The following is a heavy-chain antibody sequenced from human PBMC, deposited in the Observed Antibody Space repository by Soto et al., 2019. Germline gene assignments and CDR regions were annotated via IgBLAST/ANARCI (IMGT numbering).Heavy chain of an antibody. V-gene: IGHV4-59*01. CDR1: GGSISTYY. CDR3: ARDRQHTYGNCFDP. Sequence: SETLSLTCTVPGGSISTYYWSWIRQPPGKGLEWIGYVYNRGNTKYNPSLKSRVTIWEDMSKNQVSLRLSSVTAADTAIYYCARDRQHTYGNCFDPWGQGTLVTVSS. J-gene: IGHJ5*02. CDR2: VYNRGNT. D-gene: IGHD4-17*01.